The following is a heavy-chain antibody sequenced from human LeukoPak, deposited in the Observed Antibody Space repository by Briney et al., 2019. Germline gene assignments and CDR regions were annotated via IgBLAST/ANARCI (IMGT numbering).Heavy chain of an antibody. Sequence: GGSLRLSCAASGFTVSGHYWSWVRQAPGKGLEWVSQINSGGTTYYADSVKGRFTISRDNSKNTLYLQINSLRAEDTAVYHCARNKGVYGSGSYGNWGPGTLVTVSS. CDR3: ARNKGVYGSGSYGN. D-gene: IGHD3-10*01. CDR1: GFTVSGHY. CDR2: INSGGTT. J-gene: IGHJ4*02. V-gene: IGHV3-53*01.